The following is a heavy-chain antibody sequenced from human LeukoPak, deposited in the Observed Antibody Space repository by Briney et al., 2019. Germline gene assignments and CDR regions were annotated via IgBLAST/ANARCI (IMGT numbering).Heavy chain of an antibody. CDR1: GDSVSSNSAA. CDR2: TYYRSKWYN. J-gene: IGHJ4*02. CDR3: ARGLAGFGGYSYGMVDY. D-gene: IGHD5-18*01. Sequence: PSQTLSLTCAISGDSVSSNSAAWNWIRQSPWRGLEWLGRTYYRSKWYNDYAVSVKSRITINPDTSKNQFSLQLNSVTPEDTAVYFCARGLAGFGGYSYGMVDYWGQGTLVTVSS. V-gene: IGHV6-1*01.